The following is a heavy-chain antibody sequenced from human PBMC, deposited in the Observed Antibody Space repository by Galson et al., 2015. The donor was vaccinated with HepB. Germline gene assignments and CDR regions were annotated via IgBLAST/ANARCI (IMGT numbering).Heavy chain of an antibody. CDR1: GLTFSSYG. Sequence: SLRLSCAVSGLTFSSYGMHWVRQAPGKGLEWVAFIRKDGSNEYYAESVKGRFTISRDNSKNTLSLLMNSLRDEDTAVYYCAKDNNWGYSSSWFPHLWGQGTLVTVSS. CDR3: AKDNNWGYSSSWFPHL. V-gene: IGHV3-30*02. D-gene: IGHD6-13*01. J-gene: IGHJ5*02. CDR2: IRKDGSNE.